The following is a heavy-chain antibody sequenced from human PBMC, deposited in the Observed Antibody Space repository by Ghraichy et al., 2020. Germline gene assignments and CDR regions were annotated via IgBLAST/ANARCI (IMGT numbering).Heavy chain of an antibody. CDR2: IRQDGSEK. D-gene: IGHD4-23*01. Sequence: GESLNTSCAASGFTFNNYWMTWVRQAPGKGLEWVANIRQDGSEKFYVDSVKVRFTISRDNAKNSLSLQINSLRAEDTAVYYCATYYTGNYRRIDYWGQGTLVTVSS. V-gene: IGHV3-7*01. CDR1: GFTFNNYW. J-gene: IGHJ4*02. CDR3: ATYYTGNYRRIDY.